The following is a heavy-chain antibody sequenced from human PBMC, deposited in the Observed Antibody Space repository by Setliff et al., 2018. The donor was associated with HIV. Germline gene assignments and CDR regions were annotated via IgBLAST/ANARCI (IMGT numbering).Heavy chain of an antibody. J-gene: IGHJ4*02. CDR2: SGNGRDQ. D-gene: IGHD3-22*01. CDR1: GFPFSAYA. Sequence: GGSLRLSCEASGFPFSAYAFSWVRQAPGKGLEWVSTSGNGRDQYYADSVKGRFTISRDNSKNTLYLQMKSLRAEDTAVYYCAKLSHSHDSNGFTVDYWGRGTLVTVSS. CDR3: AKLSHSHDSNGFTVDY. V-gene: IGHV3-23*01.